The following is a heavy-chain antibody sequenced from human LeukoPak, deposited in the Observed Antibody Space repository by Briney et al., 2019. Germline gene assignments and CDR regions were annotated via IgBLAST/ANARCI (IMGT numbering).Heavy chain of an antibody. CDR3: ARDPPWQVTTFAFDI. CDR2: INTNTGNP. J-gene: IGHJ3*02. Sequence: ASVKVSCKASGYTFTSYAMNWVRQAPGQGLEWMGWINTNTGNPTYAQGFTGRFVFSLDTSVSTAYLQISSLKAEDTAVYYCARDPPWQVTTFAFDIWGQGTMVTVSS. CDR1: GYTFTSYA. V-gene: IGHV7-4-1*02. D-gene: IGHD4-17*01.